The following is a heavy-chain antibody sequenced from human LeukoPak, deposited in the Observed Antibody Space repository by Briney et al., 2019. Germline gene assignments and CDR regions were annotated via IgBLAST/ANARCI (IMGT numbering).Heavy chain of an antibody. V-gene: IGHV1-69*13. CDR1: GGTFSSYA. D-gene: IGHD5-24*01. Sequence: GASVKVSCKASGGTFSSYAISWVRQAPGQGLEWMGGIIPIFGTANYAQKFQGRVTITADESTSTAYMELCSLRSEDTAVYYCASPLGRWLQFPRFDYWGQGTLVTVSS. CDR2: IIPIFGTA. CDR3: ASPLGRWLQFPRFDY. J-gene: IGHJ4*02.